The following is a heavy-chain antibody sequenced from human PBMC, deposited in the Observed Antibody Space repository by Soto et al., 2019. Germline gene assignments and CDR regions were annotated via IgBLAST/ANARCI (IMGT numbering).Heavy chain of an antibody. CDR2: IKQDGSER. J-gene: IGHJ4*02. Sequence: EVQLVESGGGLVQPGGSLRLSCAASGFTFSNYWMSWVRQAPGKGLEWVANIKQDGSERNYVDSVKGRFTISRDNAKNSLYVQLNSLRAEDTAVYYCARAGSENDYWGQGTLVPVSS. D-gene: IGHD3-10*01. V-gene: IGHV3-7*05. CDR3: ARAGSENDY. CDR1: GFTFSNYW.